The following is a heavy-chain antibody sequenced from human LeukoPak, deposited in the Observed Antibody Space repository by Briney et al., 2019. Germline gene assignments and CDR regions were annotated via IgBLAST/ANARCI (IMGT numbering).Heavy chain of an antibody. CDR3: ARGVEWHIVATTAFDI. CDR2: ISSSGSTI. J-gene: IGHJ3*02. D-gene: IGHD5-12*01. V-gene: IGHV3-48*03. CDR1: GFTFSSYE. Sequence: GRSLRLSCAASGFTFSSYEMNWVRQAPGKGLEWVSYISSSGSTIYYADSVKGRFTISRDNAKNSLYLQMNSLRAEDTAVYYCARGVEWHIVATTAFDIWGQGTMVTVSS.